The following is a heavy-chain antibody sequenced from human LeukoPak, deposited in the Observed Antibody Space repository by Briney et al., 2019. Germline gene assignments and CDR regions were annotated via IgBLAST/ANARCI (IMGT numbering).Heavy chain of an antibody. CDR3: ARRGYSGYEDY. CDR1: GGSISSGSYY. J-gene: IGHJ4*02. D-gene: IGHD5-12*01. Sequence: PSETLSLTCTVSGGSISSGSYYWSWIRQPAGKGLEWIGRIYTSGSTNYNPSLKSRVTISVDTSKNQFSLKLSSVTAADTAVYYCARRGYSGYEDYWGQGTLVTVSS. CDR2: IYTSGST. V-gene: IGHV4-61*02.